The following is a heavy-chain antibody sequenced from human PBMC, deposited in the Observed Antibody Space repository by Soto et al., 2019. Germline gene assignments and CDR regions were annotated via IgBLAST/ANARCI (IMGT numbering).Heavy chain of an antibody. J-gene: IGHJ3*01. CDR3: ATSPYYFDSSGWNDAFDV. CDR1: GGSFSSYA. Sequence: QVQLVQSGAEVKKSGSSVKVSCKASGGSFSSYAISWVRQAPGQGLEWMGGIIPISGTSKYAQKFQGRVTINADESTRIAYMQLSSLRSEDTAVYYCATSPYYFDSSGWNDAFDVWGPGTLVTVSS. CDR2: IIPISGTS. V-gene: IGHV1-69*01. D-gene: IGHD3-22*01.